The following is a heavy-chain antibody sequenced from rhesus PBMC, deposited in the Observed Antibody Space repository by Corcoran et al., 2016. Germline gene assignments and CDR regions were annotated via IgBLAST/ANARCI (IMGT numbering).Heavy chain of an antibody. V-gene: IGHV3-78*01. CDR3: ARGGEKYYSGSYYIFDY. J-gene: IGHJ4*01. D-gene: IGHD3-16*01. CDR2: ISWNSGST. Sequence: EVQLVESGGGVVQPGGSLRLSCAASGFTFDDDAVGGVRQAHGKGLEWVSDISWNSGSTGYADSVKSRFTISRDNAKNSLYLQMNRLRAEDTALYYCARGGEKYYSGSYYIFDYWGQGVLVTVSS. CDR1: GFTFDDDA.